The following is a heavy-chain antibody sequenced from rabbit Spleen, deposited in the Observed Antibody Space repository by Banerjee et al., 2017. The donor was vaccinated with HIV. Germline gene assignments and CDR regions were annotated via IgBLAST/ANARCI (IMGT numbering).Heavy chain of an antibody. CDR3: ARSYAGSVYWIFWNL. J-gene: IGHJ4*01. V-gene: IGHV1S45*01. Sequence: EQLEESGGGLVKPEGSLTLTCKASGVSFSDKDVMCWVRQAPGKGLEWIACINTATGKPVYASWAKGRFTISKTSSTTVTLQMTSLTAADTATYFCARSYAGSVYWIFWNLWGPGTLVTVS. D-gene: IGHD8-1*01. CDR1: GVSFSDKDV. CDR2: INTATGKP.